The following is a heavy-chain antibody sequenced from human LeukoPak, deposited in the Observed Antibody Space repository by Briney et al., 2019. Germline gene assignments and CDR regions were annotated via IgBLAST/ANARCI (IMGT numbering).Heavy chain of an antibody. CDR2: INHSGYA. D-gene: IGHD4-11*01. J-gene: IGHJ6*03. CDR1: GESFSGYF. V-gene: IGHV4-34*01. Sequence: SETLSLTCAVYGESFSGYFWSWIRQPPGKGLEWIGEINHSGYANYNPSLKSRVTISVDTSKKQFSLRLNSVTAADTAVYYCARSPTVTTYYYCYYYMDVWGKGTTVTVSS. CDR3: ARSPTVTTYYYCYYYMDV.